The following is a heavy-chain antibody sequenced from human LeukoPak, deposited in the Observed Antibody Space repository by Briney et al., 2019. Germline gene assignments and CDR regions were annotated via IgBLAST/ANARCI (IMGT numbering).Heavy chain of an antibody. CDR2: INHSGST. CDR1: GGSFSGYY. D-gene: IGHD6-19*01. V-gene: IGHV4-34*01. J-gene: IGHJ4*02. CDR3: ARQVRLGGHYYFDY. Sequence: SETLSLTCAVYGGSFSGYYWSWLRQPPGKGLEWIGEINHSGSTNYNPSLKSRVTISVDTSKNQFSLKLSSVTAADTAVYYCARQVRLGGHYYFDYWGQGTLVTVSS.